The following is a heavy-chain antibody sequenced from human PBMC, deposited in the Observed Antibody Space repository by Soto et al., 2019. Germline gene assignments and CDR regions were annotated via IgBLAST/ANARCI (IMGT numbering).Heavy chain of an antibody. CDR2: IYYSGST. Sequence: PSETLSLTCTVSGGSISSSSYYWGRIRQPPGKGLEWIGSIYYSGSTYYNPSLKSRVTISVDTSKNQFSLKLSSVTAADTAVYYCARLYYDSSGYYYYFDYWGQGTLVTVSS. CDR3: ARLYYDSSGYYYYFDY. J-gene: IGHJ4*02. V-gene: IGHV4-39*01. CDR1: GGSISSSSYY. D-gene: IGHD3-22*01.